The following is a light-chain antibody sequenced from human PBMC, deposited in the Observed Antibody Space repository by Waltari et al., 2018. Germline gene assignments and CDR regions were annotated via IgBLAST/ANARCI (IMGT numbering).Light chain of an antibody. V-gene: IGKV3-15*01. CDR2: GAS. CDR1: QYISSN. CDR3: QQYNNWPPLT. J-gene: IGKJ4*01. Sequence: EIVMTQSPATLYVSPGERATLSCRASQYISSNLAWYQQNPGQAPRLLIYGASTRATGTPARFSGSGSGTEFTLTISSLQSEDFAVYYCQQYNNWPPLTFGGGTKVEIK.